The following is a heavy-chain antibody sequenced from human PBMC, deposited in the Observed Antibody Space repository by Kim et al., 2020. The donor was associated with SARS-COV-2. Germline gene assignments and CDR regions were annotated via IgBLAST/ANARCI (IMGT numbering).Heavy chain of an antibody. Sequence: GGSLRLSCAASGFTFSSYAMHWVRQAPGKGLEWVAVIWYDGSNKYYADSVKGRFTISRDNSKNTLYLQMNSLRAEDTAVYYCAKDSAYSSLDYYYGMDVWGQGTTVTVSS. CDR2: IWYDGSNK. D-gene: IGHD6-19*01. V-gene: IGHV3-33*06. CDR3: AKDSAYSSLDYYYGMDV. CDR1: GFTFSSYA. J-gene: IGHJ6*02.